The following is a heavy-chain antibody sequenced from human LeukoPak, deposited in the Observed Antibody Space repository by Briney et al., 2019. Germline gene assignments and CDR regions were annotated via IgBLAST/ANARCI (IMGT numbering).Heavy chain of an antibody. CDR1: GFSFDSHA. J-gene: IGHJ6*03. CDR3: ARGPLTSSNYYMDV. Sequence: GGSLRLSCAASGFSFDSHAMNWVRQAPGRGLEWFSAITGSGRYTYYKDSVKGRFTISRDNSKNTLFLQMSSLRAEDTAVYYCARGPLTSSNYYMDVWGRGTTVTVSS. V-gene: IGHV3-23*01. D-gene: IGHD4/OR15-4a*01. CDR2: ITGSGRYT.